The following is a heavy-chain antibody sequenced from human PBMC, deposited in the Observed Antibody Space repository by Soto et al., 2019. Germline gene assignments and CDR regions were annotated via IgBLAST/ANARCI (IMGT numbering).Heavy chain of an antibody. Sequence: GGSLRLSCAASGFTFDDYAMHWVRQAPGKGLEWVSGISWNSGSIGYADSVKGRFTISRDNAKNSLYLQMNSLRAEDTALYYCAKDIRYSSGWYAFDIWGQGTMVTVSS. CDR2: ISWNSGSI. V-gene: IGHV3-9*01. CDR1: GFTFDDYA. J-gene: IGHJ3*02. CDR3: AKDIRYSSGWYAFDI. D-gene: IGHD6-19*01.